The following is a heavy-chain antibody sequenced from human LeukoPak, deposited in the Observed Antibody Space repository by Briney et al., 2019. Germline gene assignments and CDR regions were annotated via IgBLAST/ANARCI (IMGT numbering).Heavy chain of an antibody. J-gene: IGHJ6*02. D-gene: IGHD3-22*01. V-gene: IGHV1-8*01. CDR2: MNPNSGNT. CDR3: ARLYYHDSSGYSYYYYYGMDV. Sequence: ASVKVSCKASGYTFTSYDINWVRQATGQGLEWMGWMNPNSGNTGYAQKFQGRVTMTRNTSISTAYMELSSLRSEDTAVYYCARLYYHDSSGYSYYYYYGMDVWGQGTTVTVSS. CDR1: GYTFTSYD.